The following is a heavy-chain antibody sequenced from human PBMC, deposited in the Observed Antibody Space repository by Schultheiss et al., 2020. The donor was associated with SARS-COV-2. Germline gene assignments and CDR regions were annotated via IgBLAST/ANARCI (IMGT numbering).Heavy chain of an antibody. CDR2: INHSGST. V-gene: IGHV4-39*07. CDR1: GGSISSSSYY. J-gene: IGHJ6*02. D-gene: IGHD3-10*01. CDR3: ARLGRYGSGSYYKFYYYYGMDV. Sequence: SETLSLTCTVSGGSISSSSYYWSWIRQPPGKGLEWIGEINHSGSTNYNPSLKSRVTISVDTSKNQFSLKLSSVTAADTAVYYCARLGRYGSGSYYKFYYYYGMDVWGQGTTVTVSS.